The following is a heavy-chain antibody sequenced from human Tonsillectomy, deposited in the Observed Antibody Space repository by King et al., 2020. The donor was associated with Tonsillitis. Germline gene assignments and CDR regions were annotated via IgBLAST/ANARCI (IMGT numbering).Heavy chain of an antibody. CDR2: ISGSGGAT. CDR3: AKDLPTYDDFVGTRFDY. V-gene: IGHV3-23*04. CDR1: GFTFSGYA. D-gene: IGHD4-23*01. J-gene: IGHJ4*02. Sequence: VQLVESGGDLVQPGGSLRLSCAASGFTFSGYAMSWVRQDPGKGLEWVSAISGSGGATFYADSVKGRFTISRDNSKSTLYLHMNSLRAEDTAIYYCAKDLPTYDDFVGTRFDYWGQGTLVIVSS.